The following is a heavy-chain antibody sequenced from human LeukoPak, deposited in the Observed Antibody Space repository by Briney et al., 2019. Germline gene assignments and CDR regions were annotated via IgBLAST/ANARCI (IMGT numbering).Heavy chain of an antibody. CDR2: INHSGST. D-gene: IGHD3-10*01. J-gene: IGHJ4*02. V-gene: IGHV4-34*01. CDR1: GGSFSGYY. CDR3: ARSEETFSYGSGNYYSFDS. Sequence: PSETLSLTCAVYGGSFSGYYWSWIRQPPGKGLEWIGEINHSGSTNYNPSLKSRVTISVDTSRNQFYLKLSSVTAADTALYYCARSEETFSYGSGNYYSFDSWGQGTLVTVSS.